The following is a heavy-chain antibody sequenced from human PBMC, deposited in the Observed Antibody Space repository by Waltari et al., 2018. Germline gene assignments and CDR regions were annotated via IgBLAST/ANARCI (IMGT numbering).Heavy chain of an antibody. Sequence: QVQLVQSGSELKKPGASVKISCKASGYIFTSYAINWVRQAPGQGLEVMGWLSHSTGNPTYAQGFTGPFVFSLDTSVSTAYLEIHNLKAEDTAVYYCTREVVPAATIVVNWFDPWGQGTLVTVSS. V-gene: IGHV7-4-1*01. J-gene: IGHJ5*02. CDR2: LSHSTGNP. CDR3: TREVVPAATIVVNWFDP. D-gene: IGHD2-15*01. CDR1: GYIFTSYA.